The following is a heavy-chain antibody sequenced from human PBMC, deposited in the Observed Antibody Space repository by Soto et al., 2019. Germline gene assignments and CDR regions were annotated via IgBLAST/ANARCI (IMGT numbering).Heavy chain of an antibody. D-gene: IGHD7-27*01. CDR2: ISGGGDAT. J-gene: IGHJ4*02. CDR1: GFTFGNYA. V-gene: IGHV3-23*01. Sequence: EVQLLESGGGLVQPGGSLRLSCAASGFTFGNYAFSWVRQAPGKGLEWVSVISGGGDATYYPDSVKGRFTTSRDNSKNTVYLQMNRLRGEDTAVYYCAKKSLGSITLPGVYYFAYWGQGTLVTVSS. CDR3: AKKSLGSITLPGVYYFAY.